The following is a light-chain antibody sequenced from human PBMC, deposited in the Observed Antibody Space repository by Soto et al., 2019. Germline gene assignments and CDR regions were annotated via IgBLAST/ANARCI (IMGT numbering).Light chain of an antibody. CDR3: QQRNIWPPVT. J-gene: IGKJ5*01. CDR2: GAS. V-gene: IGKV3-11*01. Sequence: EIVLTQSPATLSLSPGERATLSCRASQSVGGYLAWYQQRPGQAPRVLIYGASNRATGIPDRFSGSGSGTDFTLTINRLEPEDFAVYYCQQRNIWPPVTFGQGTRLEIK. CDR1: QSVGGY.